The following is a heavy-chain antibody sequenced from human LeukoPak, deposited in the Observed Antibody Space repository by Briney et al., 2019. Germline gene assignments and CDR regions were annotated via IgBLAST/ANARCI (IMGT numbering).Heavy chain of an antibody. CDR2: IYHTGNS. CDR3: ARHPFSSPFDY. Sequence: PSETLSLTCAVYGGSFSGDYWSWIRQPPGKGLEWIGYIYHTGNSDYNPSLKSRATISLDTSKNQSSLKLTSVTAADTAVYFCARHPFSSPFDYWGQGTLVTVSS. V-gene: IGHV4-59*08. J-gene: IGHJ4*02. CDR1: GGSFSGDY.